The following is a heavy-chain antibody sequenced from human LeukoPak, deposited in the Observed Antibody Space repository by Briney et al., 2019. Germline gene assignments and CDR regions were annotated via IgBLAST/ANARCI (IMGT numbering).Heavy chain of an antibody. CDR1: GYTFTSYY. CDR3: ARDLFRAAGSNYYGMDV. J-gene: IGHJ6*02. V-gene: IGHV1-46*01. Sequence: EASVKVSCKASGYTFTSYYMHWVRQAPGQGLEWMGIINPSGGSTSYAQKFQGRVTMTRDTSTSTVYMEMRSLRSEDTAVYYCARDLFRAAGSNYYGMDVWGQGTTVTVSS. CDR2: INPSGGST. D-gene: IGHD2-21*01.